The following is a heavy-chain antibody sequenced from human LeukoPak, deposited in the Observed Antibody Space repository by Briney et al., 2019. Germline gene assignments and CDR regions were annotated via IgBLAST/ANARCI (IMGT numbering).Heavy chain of an antibody. Sequence: PGGSLRLSCAASGFTVSSNYMSRVRQAPGKGLEWVSVIYSGGSTYYADSVKGRFTISRDNSKNTLYLQMNSLRAEDTAVYYCSRGGGGYCTNGVCHSTTSNPRGMGVWGQGTTVTVSS. CDR1: GFTVSSNY. D-gene: IGHD2-8*01. CDR3: SRGGGGYCTNGVCHSTTSNPRGMGV. CDR2: IYSGGST. J-gene: IGHJ6*02. V-gene: IGHV3-66*02.